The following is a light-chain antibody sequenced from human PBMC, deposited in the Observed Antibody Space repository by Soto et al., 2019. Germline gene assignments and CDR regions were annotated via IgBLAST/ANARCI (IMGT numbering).Light chain of an antibody. CDR1: QAIRND. CDR2: GSS. Sequence: DIQMTQSPSSLSASVGDRVTITCRASQAIRNDLAWYQQKPGRAPKRLIYGSSSLQSGVPSRFSGRGSGTEFTLPISSLQPEDFATYYCLQHNVFPRTFGHGTKVEIK. J-gene: IGKJ1*01. V-gene: IGKV1-17*01. CDR3: LQHNVFPRT.